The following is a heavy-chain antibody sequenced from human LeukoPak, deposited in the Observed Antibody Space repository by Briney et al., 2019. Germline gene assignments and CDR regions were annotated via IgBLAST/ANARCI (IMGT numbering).Heavy chain of an antibody. Sequence: ETLSLTCTVSGGSISSYYWSWVRQAPGKGLEWVSVIYSGGSTYYADSVKGRFTISRDNSKNTLYLQMNSLRAEDTAVYYCARDLGLYYFDYWGQGTLVTVSS. CDR2: IYSGGST. CDR1: GGSISSYY. J-gene: IGHJ4*02. V-gene: IGHV3-53*01. CDR3: ARDLGLYYFDY.